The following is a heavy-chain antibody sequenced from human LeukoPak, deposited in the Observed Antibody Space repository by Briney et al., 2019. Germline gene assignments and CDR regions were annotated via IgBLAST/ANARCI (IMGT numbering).Heavy chain of an antibody. Sequence: GGSLRLSCAASGFTFSSYSMNWVRQAPGKGLEWVSSISSSSSYIYYAGSVKGLFTISRDNAENSLYLQMNSLRAEDTAVYYCAREGRLGYCSSPSCHDAFDIWGQGTMVTVSS. V-gene: IGHV3-21*01. D-gene: IGHD2-2*01. CDR2: ISSSSSYI. CDR3: AREGRLGYCSSPSCHDAFDI. CDR1: GFTFSSYS. J-gene: IGHJ3*02.